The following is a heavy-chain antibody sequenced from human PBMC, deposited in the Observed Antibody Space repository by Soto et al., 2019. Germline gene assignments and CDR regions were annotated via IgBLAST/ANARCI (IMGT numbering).Heavy chain of an antibody. D-gene: IGHD3-3*01. Sequence: SETLSLTCTVSGGSISSSSYYWGWIRQPPGKGLEWIGYIYYSGTTNYNPSLESRVTISVDSSKNQFSLKLDSVTAADTAVYYCARLGGYYQAFENWGQGTLVTV. V-gene: IGHV4-39*01. J-gene: IGHJ4*02. CDR1: GGSISSSSYY. CDR3: ARLGGYYQAFEN. CDR2: IYYSGTT.